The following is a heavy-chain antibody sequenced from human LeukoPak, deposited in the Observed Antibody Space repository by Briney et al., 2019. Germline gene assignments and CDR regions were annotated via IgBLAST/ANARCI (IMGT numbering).Heavy chain of an antibody. D-gene: IGHD3-3*01. J-gene: IGHJ6*03. V-gene: IGHV4-4*09. CDR1: GGSISSYY. CDR2: IYTSGST. Sequence: PSETLSLTCTVSGGSISSYYWSWIRQPPGKGLEWIGYIYTSGSTNYNPSLKSRVTISVDTSKNQFSLKLSSVTAADTAVYYCARHGTYCDFWSAHYYYYVDVWGKGTTVTVSS. CDR3: ARHGTYCDFWSAHYYYYVDV.